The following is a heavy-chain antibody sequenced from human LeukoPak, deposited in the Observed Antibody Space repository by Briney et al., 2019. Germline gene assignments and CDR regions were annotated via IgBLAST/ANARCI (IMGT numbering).Heavy chain of an antibody. J-gene: IGHJ3*02. D-gene: IGHD3-10*01. CDR3: ARLLLWFGEPYDAFDI. CDR1: GGSISSGGYY. CDR2: IYHSGST. Sequence: SETLSLTCTVSGGSISSGGYYWSWMRQPPGKGLEWIGYIYHSGSTYYNPSLKSRVTISVDTSKNQFSLKLSSVTAADTAVYYCARLLLWFGEPYDAFDIWGQGTMVTVSS. V-gene: IGHV4-30-2*03.